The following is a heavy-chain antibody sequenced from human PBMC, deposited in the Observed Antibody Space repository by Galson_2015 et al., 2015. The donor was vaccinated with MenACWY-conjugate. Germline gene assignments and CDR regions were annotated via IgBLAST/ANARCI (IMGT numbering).Heavy chain of an antibody. CDR3: AKETPLIYDILTGYYPY. Sequence: SLRLSCAASGFTFSSYAMSWVRQAPGKGLEWVSAISGSGGTTYYADSVKGRFTISRDNSKNTLYLQMSSLRAEDTAIYYCAKETPLIYDILTGYYPYWGQGTLVTVSS. V-gene: IGHV3-23*01. D-gene: IGHD3-9*01. CDR2: ISGSGGTT. J-gene: IGHJ4*02. CDR1: GFTFSSYA.